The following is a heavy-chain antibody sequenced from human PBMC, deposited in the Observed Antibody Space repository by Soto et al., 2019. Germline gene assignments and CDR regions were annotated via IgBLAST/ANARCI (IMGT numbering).Heavy chain of an antibody. D-gene: IGHD6-13*01. CDR2: LWYDGSNK. J-gene: IGHJ5*02. Sequence: QVQLVESGGGVVQPGRCLRLSCAASGFTFSSYGMHWVRQAPGKGLEWVAVLWYDGSNKYYADSVKGRFTISRDNSKNTLYLQMNSLRAEDTAVYYCARGYGWFDPWGQGTLVTVSS. V-gene: IGHV3-33*01. CDR3: ARGYGWFDP. CDR1: GFTFSSYG.